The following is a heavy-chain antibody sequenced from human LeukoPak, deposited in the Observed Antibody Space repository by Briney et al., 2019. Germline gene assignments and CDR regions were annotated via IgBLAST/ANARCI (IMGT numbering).Heavy chain of an antibody. V-gene: IGHV3-21*05. CDR1: GFTFSSYS. D-gene: IGHD6-13*01. Sequence: GGSLRLSCAASGFTFSSYSMNWVRQAPGKGLEWVSYISSSSSYIYYADSVKGRFTISRDNAKNSLYLQMNSLRAEDTAVYYCARATPSRIAAAGKGWFDPWGQGTLVTVSS. CDR3: ARATPSRIAAAGKGWFDP. J-gene: IGHJ5*02. CDR2: ISSSSSYI.